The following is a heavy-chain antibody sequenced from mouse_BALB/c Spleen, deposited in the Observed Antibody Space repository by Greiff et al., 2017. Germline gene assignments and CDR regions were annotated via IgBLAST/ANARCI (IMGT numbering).Heavy chain of an antibody. J-gene: IGHJ3*01. CDR2: IWAGGST. CDR3: ARDRGSTVITTGFAY. V-gene: IGHV2-9*02. D-gene: IGHD2-4*01. Sequence: VKLMESGPGLVAPSQSLSITCTVSGFSLTSYGVHWVRQPPGKGLEWLGVIWAGGSTNYNSALMSRLSISKDNSKSQVFLKMNSLQTDDTAMYYCARDRGSTVITTGFAYWGQGTLVTVSA. CDR1: GFSLTSYG.